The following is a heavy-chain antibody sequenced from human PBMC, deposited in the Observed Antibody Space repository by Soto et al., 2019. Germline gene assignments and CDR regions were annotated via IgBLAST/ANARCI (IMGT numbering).Heavy chain of an antibody. Sequence: QVQLQESGPGLVKPSETLSLTCTVSGGSISSYYWSWIRQPPGKGLEWIGYIYYSGSTNYNPSLKSRVTISVDTSKNPFSLKLSSVTAEDTAVYYCARAKDLYDSSGYYGLDYWGQGTLVTVSS. V-gene: IGHV4-59*01. CDR2: IYYSGST. CDR3: ARAKDLYDSSGYYGLDY. CDR1: GGSISSYY. D-gene: IGHD3-22*01. J-gene: IGHJ4*02.